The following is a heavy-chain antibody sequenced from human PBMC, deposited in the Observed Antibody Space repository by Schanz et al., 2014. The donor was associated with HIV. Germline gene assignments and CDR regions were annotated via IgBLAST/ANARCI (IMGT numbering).Heavy chain of an antibody. CDR1: GFTFSTHW. J-gene: IGHJ6*02. CDR3: ARDDCSGGSCYSNYYYGMDA. CDR2: IKQDGSEK. D-gene: IGHD2-15*01. Sequence: VHLVESGGGLVQPGGSLRLSCAASGFTFSTHWMSWVRQAPGKGLEWVANIKQDGSEKYYVDSVKGRFTISRDYAKSSLYLQMNSLRDDDTAVYYCARDDCSGGSCYSNYYYGMDAWGQGTTVTVSS. V-gene: IGHV3-7*01.